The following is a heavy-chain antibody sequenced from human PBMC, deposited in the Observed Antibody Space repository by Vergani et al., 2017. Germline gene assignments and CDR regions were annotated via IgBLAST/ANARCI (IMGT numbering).Heavy chain of an antibody. CDR3: AGGRGPSMCYHPFDY. V-gene: IGHV1-18*01. D-gene: IGHD2-15*01. CDR1: GCTFTSYG. Sequence: QVQLVPSGDEVKKPGASVKVSCKASGCTFTSYGISWVRQAPGQGLEWMGWISAYNGNTNYAQKLQGRVTMTTDTSTSTAYLELRSLRSDDTAVYYCAGGRGPSMCYHPFDYWGQGTLVTVSA. CDR2: ISAYNGNT. J-gene: IGHJ4*02.